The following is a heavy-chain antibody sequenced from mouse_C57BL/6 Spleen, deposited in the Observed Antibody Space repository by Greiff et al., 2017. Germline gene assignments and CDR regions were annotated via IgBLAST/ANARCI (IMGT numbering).Heavy chain of an antibody. CDR2: IYPGDGDT. CDR3: ARALGRDYAMDY. Sequence: VQRVESGPELVKPGASVKISCKASGYAFSSSWMNWVKQRPGKGLEWIGRIYPGDGDTNYNGKFKGKATLTADKSSSTAYMQLSSLTSEDSAVYFCARALGRDYAMDYWGQGTSVTVSS. CDR1: GYAFSSSW. V-gene: IGHV1-82*01. J-gene: IGHJ4*01. D-gene: IGHD4-1*01.